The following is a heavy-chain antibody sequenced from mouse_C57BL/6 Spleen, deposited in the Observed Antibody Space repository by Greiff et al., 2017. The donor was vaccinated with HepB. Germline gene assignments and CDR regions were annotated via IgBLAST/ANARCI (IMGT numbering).Heavy chain of an antibody. D-gene: IGHD1-1*01. CDR3: ATRSYAPFAY. Sequence: VKLVESGPGLVAPSQSLSITCTVSGFSLTSYGVDWVRQSPGKGLEWLGVIWGVGSTNYNSALKSRLSISKDNSKSQVFLKMNSLQTDDTAMYYCATRSYAPFAYWGQGTLVTVSA. J-gene: IGHJ3*01. CDR2: IWGVGST. V-gene: IGHV2-6*01. CDR1: GFSLTSYG.